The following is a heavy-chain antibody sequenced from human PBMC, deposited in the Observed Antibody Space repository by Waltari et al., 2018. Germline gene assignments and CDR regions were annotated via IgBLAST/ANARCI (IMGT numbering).Heavy chain of an antibody. CDR2: INHSGST. CDR3: ARERKGYYYDSSGYSSGPFDL. CDR1: GGSFSGYY. D-gene: IGHD3-22*01. V-gene: IGHV4-34*01. J-gene: IGHJ2*01. Sequence: QVQLQQWGAGLLKPSETLSLTCAVYGGSFSGYYWSWIRQPPGKGLEWIGEINHSGSTNYNPSLKSRVTISVDTSKNQFSLKLSSVTAADTAVYYWARERKGYYYDSSGYSSGPFDLWGRGTLVTVSS.